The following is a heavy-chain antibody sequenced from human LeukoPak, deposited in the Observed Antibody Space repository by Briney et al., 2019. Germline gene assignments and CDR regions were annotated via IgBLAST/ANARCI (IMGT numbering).Heavy chain of an antibody. J-gene: IGHJ4*02. Sequence: PSETLSLTCTVSGGSISSGDYYWSWIRQPPGKGLEWIGYIYYSGSTYYNPSLKSRVTISVDTSKNQFSLKLSSVTAADTAVYCCARDSRFLTGYYNYWGQGTLVTVSS. D-gene: IGHD3-9*01. CDR3: ARDSRFLTGYYNY. CDR1: GGSISSGDYY. CDR2: IYYSGST. V-gene: IGHV4-30-4*01.